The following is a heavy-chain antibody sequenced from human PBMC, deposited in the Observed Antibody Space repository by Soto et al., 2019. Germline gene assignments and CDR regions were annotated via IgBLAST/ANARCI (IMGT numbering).Heavy chain of an antibody. Sequence: SETLSLTCTVSGGSISSGGYYWSWIRQHPGKGLEWIGYIYYSGSTYYNPSLKSRVTISVGTSKNQFSLKLSSVTAADTAVYYCARDEMYYDFWSGYRHWFAPWGQGTLVTVSS. D-gene: IGHD3-3*01. J-gene: IGHJ5*02. CDR1: GGSISSGGYY. CDR2: IYYSGST. CDR3: ARDEMYYDFWSGYRHWFAP. V-gene: IGHV4-31*03.